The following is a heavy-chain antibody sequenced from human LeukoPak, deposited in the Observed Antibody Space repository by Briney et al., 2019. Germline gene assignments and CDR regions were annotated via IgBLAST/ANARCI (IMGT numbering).Heavy chain of an antibody. CDR1: GFTFSSYE. CDR3: ATYTHWVAGDV. J-gene: IGHJ6*02. Sequence: GGSLRLSRAASGFTFSSYEMNWVRQAPGKGLEWVSYISSSGSTIYYADSVKGRFAISRDNARNSLYLQMSSLRAEDTAVYYCATYTHWVAGDVWGQGTTVTVSS. CDR2: ISSSGSTI. D-gene: IGHD3-16*01. V-gene: IGHV3-48*03.